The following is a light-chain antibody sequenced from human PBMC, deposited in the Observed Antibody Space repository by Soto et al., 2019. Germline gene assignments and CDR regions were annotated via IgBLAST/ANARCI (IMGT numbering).Light chain of an antibody. J-gene: IGKJ1*01. V-gene: IGKV3D-15*01. CDR2: GAS. Sequence: EIVLTQSPGTLSLSPGERATLSFRASQSVSSSYLAWYQQKPGQAPRLLIYGASSRATGIPARFSGSGSGTEFTLTISSLQSEDFAVYYCQQYNNWRTFGQGTKVDIK. CDR3: QQYNNWRT. CDR1: QSVSSSY.